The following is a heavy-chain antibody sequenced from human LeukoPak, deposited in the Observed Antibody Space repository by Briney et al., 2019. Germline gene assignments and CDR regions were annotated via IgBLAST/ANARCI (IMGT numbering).Heavy chain of an antibody. V-gene: IGHV1-69*13. J-gene: IGHJ4*02. CDR2: IIPIFGTA. CDR3: ARAESRDGYNTYYFDY. CDR1: GGTFSSYA. Sequence: ASVKVSCKASGGTFSSYAISWVRQAPGQGLEWMGGIIPIFGTANYAQKFQGRVTITADESTSTAYMELRSLRSDDTAVYYCARAESRDGYNTYYFDYWGQGTLVTVSS. D-gene: IGHD5-24*01.